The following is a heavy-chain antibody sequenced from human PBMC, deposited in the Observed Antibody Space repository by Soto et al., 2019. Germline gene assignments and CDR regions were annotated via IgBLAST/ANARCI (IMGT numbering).Heavy chain of an antibody. D-gene: IGHD7-27*01. Sequence: WVRKAPGKGLEWVSTIGDSSDSTFYADSVRGRYTISRDNPKNTLYLQMNSLRAEDTAMYYCAKYLTVDSHAGDGRDYWGQG. CDR2: IGDSSDST. V-gene: IGHV3-23*01. J-gene: IGHJ4*02. CDR3: AKYLTVDSHAGDGRDY.